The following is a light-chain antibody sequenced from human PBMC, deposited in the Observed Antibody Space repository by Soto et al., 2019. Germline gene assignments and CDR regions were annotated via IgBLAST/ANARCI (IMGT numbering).Light chain of an antibody. CDR3: QQTNIFPWT. J-gene: IGKJ1*01. CDR1: QSVSSY. Sequence: EIVLTQSPATLSLSPGERATLSCGASQSVSSYLAWYQQKPGQAPRLLIYDASNRATGIPARFSGSGSGTDFTLTITSLQPEDFATYSCQQTNIFPWTFGQGTKVDIK. V-gene: IGKV3-11*01. CDR2: DAS.